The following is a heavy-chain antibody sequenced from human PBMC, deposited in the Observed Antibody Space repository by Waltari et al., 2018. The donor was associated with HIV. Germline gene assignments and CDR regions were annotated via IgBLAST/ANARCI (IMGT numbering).Heavy chain of an antibody. CDR3: ARGRKGYLGIEDFDS. CDR2: IYNNGNT. Sequence: QVQLQESGPGLLRPSQTLSLTCAVSGVSINIVGDYWSWVRQHPETGLQWIRHIYNNGNTYYNPPLQSRVIISLDTSQHQFTLTLSSVTAADNAVYYCARGRKGYLGIEDFDSWGQGTLVTVSS. V-gene: IGHV4-31*11. CDR1: GVSINIVGDY. J-gene: IGHJ4*02. D-gene: IGHD2-15*01.